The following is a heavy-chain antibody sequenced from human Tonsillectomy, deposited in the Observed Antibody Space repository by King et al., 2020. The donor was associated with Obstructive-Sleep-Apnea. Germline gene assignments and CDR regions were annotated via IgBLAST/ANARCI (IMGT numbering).Heavy chain of an antibody. CDR1: GGSISNYY. J-gene: IGHJ4*02. CDR3: ARHRGVEDYGGYGDYFDY. CDR2: MYYSGNT. V-gene: IGHV4-59*08. Sequence: VQLQESGPGLVKPSETLSLTCTVSGGSISNYYSSWIRQPPGKGLEWIGYMYYSGNTNFNPSLKSRVTISADTSKIQFSLRLSSVTAADTAVYYCARHRGVEDYGGYGDYFDYWGQGTLVTVSS. D-gene: IGHD5-12*01.